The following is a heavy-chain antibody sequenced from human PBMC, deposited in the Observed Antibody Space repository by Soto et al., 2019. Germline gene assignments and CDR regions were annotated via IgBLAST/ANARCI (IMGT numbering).Heavy chain of an antibody. CDR1: GYTLTELS. CDR3: ATDWNDSSGYYY. V-gene: IGHV1-24*01. CDR2: FDPEDGET. Sequence: ASVKVSCKVSGYTLTELSMHWVRQAPGKGLEWMGGFDPEDGETIYAQKFQGRVTMTEDTSTDTAYMELSSLRSGDTAVYYCATDWNDSSGYYYWGQGTLVTVSS. J-gene: IGHJ4*02. D-gene: IGHD3-22*01.